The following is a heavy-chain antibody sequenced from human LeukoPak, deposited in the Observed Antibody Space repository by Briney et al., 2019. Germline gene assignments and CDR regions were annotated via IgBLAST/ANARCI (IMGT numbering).Heavy chain of an antibody. Sequence: SVKVSCKASGFTFTSSAMQWVRQARGQRLEWIGWIVVGSGNTNYAQKFQERVTITRDMSTSTAYIELSSLRSEDTAVYYCAATFDNYYDSSGPPSLVDPWGQGTLVTVSS. V-gene: IGHV1-58*02. CDR1: GFTFTSSA. J-gene: IGHJ5*02. D-gene: IGHD3-22*01. CDR3: AATFDNYYDSSGPPSLVDP. CDR2: IVVGSGNT.